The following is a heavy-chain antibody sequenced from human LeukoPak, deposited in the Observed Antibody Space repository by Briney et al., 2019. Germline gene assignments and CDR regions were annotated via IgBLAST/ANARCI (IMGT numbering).Heavy chain of an antibody. CDR3: ARALTAGYYGMDV. J-gene: IGHJ6*04. CDR1: GFTFSSYS. D-gene: IGHD2-21*02. V-gene: IGHV3-21*01. Sequence: GGSLRLSCAASGFTFSSYSMKWVRQAPGKGLEWVSSITSSSTYTYYADSVKGRFTVSRDNAKSSLFLQMNSLRAEDTAVYYCARALTAGYYGMDVWGKGTTVTVSS. CDR2: ITSSSTYT.